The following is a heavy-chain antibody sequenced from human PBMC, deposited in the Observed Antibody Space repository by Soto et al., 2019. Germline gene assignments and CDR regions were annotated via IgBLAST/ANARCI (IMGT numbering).Heavy chain of an antibody. CDR2: IYYGGTT. Sequence: PSETLSLTCDVSVEPMTGGYYWGWIRQSPGKGLEWIGSIYYGGTTYYSPSLRSRLAISIDTSKNQFSLRLTSVTAADTALYFCARGWYYFDFWGRGTLVTVSS. D-gene: IGHD2-15*01. CDR3: ARGWYYFDF. J-gene: IGHJ4*02. V-gene: IGHV4-38-2*01. CDR1: VEPMTGGYY.